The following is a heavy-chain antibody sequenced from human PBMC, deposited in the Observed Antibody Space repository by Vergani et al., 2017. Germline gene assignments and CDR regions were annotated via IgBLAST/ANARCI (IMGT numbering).Heavy chain of an antibody. J-gene: IGHJ6*02. CDR2: IKSKTDGGTT. D-gene: IGHD5-12*01. CDR3: TTDXLYSTWLRLNYYYYGMDV. CDR1: GFTFSNAW. V-gene: IGHV3-15*01. Sequence: EVQLVESGGGLVKPGGSLRLSCAASGFTFSNAWMSWVRQAPGKGLEWVGRIKSKTDGGTTDYAAPVKGRFTISRDDSKNALYLQMNSLKTEDTAVYYCTTDXLYSTWLRLNYYYYGMDVWGQGTTVTVSS.